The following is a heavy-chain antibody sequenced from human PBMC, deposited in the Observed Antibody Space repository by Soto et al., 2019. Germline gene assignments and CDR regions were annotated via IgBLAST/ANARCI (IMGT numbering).Heavy chain of an antibody. V-gene: IGHV4-34*01. CDR1: GGSFSGHS. CDR3: STRAYDTNGYYRFDP. D-gene: IGHD3-22*01. CDR2: INHSGRV. J-gene: IGHJ5*01. Sequence: LSLTCAVYGGSFSGHSWTWIRQSPGKGLEWIGDINHSGRVNYSPSLKSRVTISLDTSKNQFSLTLSAVAAADTAMYYCSTRAYDTNGYYRFDPWGQGTLVTVSS.